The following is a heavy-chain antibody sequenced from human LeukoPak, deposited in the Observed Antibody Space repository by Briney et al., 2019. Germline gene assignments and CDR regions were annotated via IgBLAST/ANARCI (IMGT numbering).Heavy chain of an antibody. Sequence: GGSLRLSCAASGFTVGSNYMSWVRQAPGKGLEWVSVIYSGGSTYYADSVKGRFTISRDNSKNTLYLQMNSLRAEDTAVYYCARGNYYDSSGYSPADYWGQGTLVTVSS. CDR1: GFTVGSNY. CDR3: ARGNYYDSSGYSPADY. CDR2: IYSGGST. D-gene: IGHD3-22*01. V-gene: IGHV3-66*01. J-gene: IGHJ4*02.